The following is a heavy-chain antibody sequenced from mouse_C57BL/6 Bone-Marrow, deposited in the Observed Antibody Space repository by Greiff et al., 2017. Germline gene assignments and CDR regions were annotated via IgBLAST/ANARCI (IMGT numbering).Heavy chain of an antibody. D-gene: IGHD2-12*01. CDR1: GYTFTSYG. Sequence: VQLKQSGAELARPGASVQLSCKASGYTFTSYGISWVKQRTGQGLEGIGEIYPRSGNTYYNEKFKGKATLTADKSASTAYMELRSLTSEDSAVYFCARFAYSGPYWGQGTLVTVSA. CDR2: IYPRSGNT. V-gene: IGHV1-81*01. CDR3: ARFAYSGPY. J-gene: IGHJ3*01.